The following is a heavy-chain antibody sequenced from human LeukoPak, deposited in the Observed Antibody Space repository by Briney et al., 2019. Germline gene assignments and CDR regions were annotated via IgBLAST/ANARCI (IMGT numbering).Heavy chain of an antibody. D-gene: IGHD3-9*01. CDR3: ARAQPVLRYFDWLPDY. J-gene: IGHJ4*02. Sequence: GGSLRLSCAASGFTFSSYAMHWVRQAPGKGLEYVSAISSNGGSTYCANSVKGRFTISRDNSKNTLYLQMGSLRAEDMAVYYCARAQPVLRYFDWLPDYWGQGTLVTVSS. CDR2: ISSNGGST. CDR1: GFTFSSYA. V-gene: IGHV3-64*01.